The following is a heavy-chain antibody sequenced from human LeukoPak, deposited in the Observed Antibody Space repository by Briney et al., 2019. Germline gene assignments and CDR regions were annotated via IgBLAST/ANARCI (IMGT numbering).Heavy chain of an antibody. D-gene: IGHD2/OR15-2a*01. J-gene: IGHJ3*02. V-gene: IGHV5-51*01. CDR2: IYPGDSDT. CDR1: GYSFTSYW. Sequence: KISRKGSGYSFTSYWIDWVRQMPGKGLEWMGIIYPGDSDTRYSPSFQGQVTISADKSITTAYLQWSSLRASDTAMYYCARPANRGDAFDIWGQGTMVTVSS. CDR3: ARPANRGDAFDI.